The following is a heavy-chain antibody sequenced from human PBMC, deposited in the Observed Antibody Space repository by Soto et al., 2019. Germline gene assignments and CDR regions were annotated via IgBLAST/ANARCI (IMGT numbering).Heavy chain of an antibody. CDR1: GFTFSNAW. J-gene: IGHJ4*02. CDR2: IKSRTDGETT. CDR3: TTGTGTVAD. Sequence: EVQLVESGGGLVKPGGSLRLSCASSGFTFSNAWMNWVRQTPGKGLVLVGGIKSRTDGETTYYVATVKGRFFISTDDSKNTLYLQMNSLKTEDTAVYYCTTGTGTVADWGQGTLVTVSS. D-gene: IGHD1-7*01. V-gene: IGHV3-15*07.